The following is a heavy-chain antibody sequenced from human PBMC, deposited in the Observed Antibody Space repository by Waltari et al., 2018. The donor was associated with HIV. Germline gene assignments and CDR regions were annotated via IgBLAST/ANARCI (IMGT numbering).Heavy chain of an antibody. Sequence: QVQLVQSGAEVKKPGSSVKVSCKASGGTFSSYAISWVRTAPGQGLEWMGSIIPILGIANYAQKCQGRVTITADKSTSTAYMERSSLRSEDTAVYYCALWVYSDTHAFDIWGQGTMVTVSS. CDR1: GGTFSSYA. CDR3: ALWVYSDTHAFDI. J-gene: IGHJ3*02. D-gene: IGHD5-18*01. V-gene: IGHV1-69*04. CDR2: IIPILGIA.